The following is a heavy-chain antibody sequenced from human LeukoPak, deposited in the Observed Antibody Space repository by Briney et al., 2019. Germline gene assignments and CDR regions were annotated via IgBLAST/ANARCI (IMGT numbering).Heavy chain of an antibody. CDR3: ARSGWGIAVAGTFTWFDP. D-gene: IGHD6-19*01. Sequence: GESLKISCKGSGYSFTSYWIGWVRQMPGKGLEWMGIIYPGDSDTRYSPSFQGQVTISADKSISTAYLQWSSLKASDTAMYYCARSGWGIAVAGTFTWFDPWGQGTLVTVSS. V-gene: IGHV5-51*01. J-gene: IGHJ5*02. CDR2: IYPGDSDT. CDR1: GYSFTSYW.